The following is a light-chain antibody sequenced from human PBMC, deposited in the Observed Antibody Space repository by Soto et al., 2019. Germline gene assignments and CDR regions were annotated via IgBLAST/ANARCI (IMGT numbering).Light chain of an antibody. CDR3: QQSYSSRIT. CDR1: QSISDF. Sequence: DVQMTQSPSSLSASVGDRVTITCRARQSISDFLNWYQQKPGKAPKLLIYAASNLQSGVPSRFSGSGSGSDFTLNISSLQPEDFETYYCQQSYSSRITFGQGTRLEIK. J-gene: IGKJ5*01. V-gene: IGKV1-39*01. CDR2: AAS.